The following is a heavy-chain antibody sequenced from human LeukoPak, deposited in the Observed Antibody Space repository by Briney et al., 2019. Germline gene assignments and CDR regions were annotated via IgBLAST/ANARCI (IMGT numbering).Heavy chain of an antibody. D-gene: IGHD4-4*01. CDR3: AADYSNYGGYYYYYGMDV. Sequence: IPSETLSLTCTVSGGSISSYYWSWIRQPPGKGLEWIGYIYYSGSTNYNPSLKSRVTISVDTSKNQFSLKLSSVTAADTAVYYCAADYSNYGGYYYYYGMDVWGQGTTVTVSS. CDR1: GGSISSYY. CDR2: IYYSGST. V-gene: IGHV4-59*08. J-gene: IGHJ6*02.